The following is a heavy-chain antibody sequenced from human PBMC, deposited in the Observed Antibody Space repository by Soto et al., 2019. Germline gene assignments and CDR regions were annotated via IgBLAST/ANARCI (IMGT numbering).Heavy chain of an antibody. CDR1: GGSISSSSYY. J-gene: IGHJ6*03. V-gene: IGHV4-39*02. Sequence: PSETLSLTCTFSGGSISSSSYYWGWIRQPPGKGLEWIGCIYYSGSTYYNPSLKSRVTISVDTSKNQFSLKLSSVTAADTAVYYCARDSRDIEYYYYYMDVWGKGTTVTVSS. CDR3: ARDSRDIEYYYYYMDV. D-gene: IGHD5-12*01. CDR2: IYYSGST.